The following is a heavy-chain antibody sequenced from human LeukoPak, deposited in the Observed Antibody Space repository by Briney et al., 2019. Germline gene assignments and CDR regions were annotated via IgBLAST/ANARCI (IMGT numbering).Heavy chain of an antibody. V-gene: IGHV1-69*04. CDR3: AKWQEMSYYFDY. CDR1: GGTFSSYA. D-gene: IGHD2-8*01. CDR2: IIPILGIA. J-gene: IGHJ4*02. Sequence: SVKVSCKASGGTFSSYAISWVRQAPGQGLEWMGRIIPILGIANYAQKFQGRVTITADKSTSTAYMELSSLRAEDTAVYYCAKWQEMSYYFDYWGQGTLVTVSS.